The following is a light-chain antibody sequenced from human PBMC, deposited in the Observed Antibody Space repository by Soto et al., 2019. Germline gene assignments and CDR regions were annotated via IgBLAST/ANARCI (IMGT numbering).Light chain of an antibody. CDR1: QSVASN. J-gene: IGKJ2*01. CDR2: GAS. CDR3: QQYHNWPPQYT. V-gene: IGKV3-15*01. Sequence: EIVMTQSPASLSVSPGDGATLSCRASQSVASNVAWYQQKPGQGPRLLIHGASTRAVGVPARCSGSGSGTDFTLTINCLQSEDFAVYYCQQYHNWPPQYTFGQGTKLQIK.